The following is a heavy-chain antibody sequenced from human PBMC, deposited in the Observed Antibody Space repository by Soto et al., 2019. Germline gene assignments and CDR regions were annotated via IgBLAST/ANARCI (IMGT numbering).Heavy chain of an antibody. V-gene: IGHV1-69*08. CDR1: GGTFSSYT. J-gene: IGHJ4*02. D-gene: IGHD3-10*01. Sequence: QVQLVQSGAEVKKPGSSVKVSCKASGGTFSSYTISWVRQAPGQGLEWMGRIIPILGIANYAQKFQGRVTITADKSTSTADMELSSLRSEDTAVYYCAREEYYYGSGAFFDYWGLGTLVTVSS. CDR3: AREEYYYGSGAFFDY. CDR2: IIPILGIA.